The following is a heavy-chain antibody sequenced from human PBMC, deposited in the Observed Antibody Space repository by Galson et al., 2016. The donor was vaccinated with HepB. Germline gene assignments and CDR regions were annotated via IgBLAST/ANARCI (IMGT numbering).Heavy chain of an antibody. CDR2: VESNTDGGTT. CDR3: TTLDTAMVTAPNSYYVLDV. J-gene: IGHJ6*02. CDR1: GFTFSNAW. D-gene: IGHD5-18*01. Sequence: SLRLSCAASGFTFSNAWMTWVRQAPGKGLEWVGRVESNTDGGTTDYAAPVKGRFTISRDDSKNTLYLQMSSLKTEDTAVYYCTTLDTAMVTAPNSYYVLDVWGPGTTVTVSS. V-gene: IGHV3-15*04.